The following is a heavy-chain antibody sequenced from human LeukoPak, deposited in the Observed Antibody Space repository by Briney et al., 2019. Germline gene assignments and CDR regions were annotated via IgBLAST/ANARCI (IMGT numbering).Heavy chain of an antibody. CDR2: ICYTGTA. CDR3: ARDRRESRKPNDAFDI. J-gene: IGHJ3*02. Sequence: PQTLSLTCSVSRGYISTDEWSSSRQPPGTGLGGMGDICYTGTANYNPSLESRVTISIDTSRKQLSLKLRSVTAADTAVYYCARDRRESRKPNDAFDISGQGTMVTVSS. V-gene: IGHV4-59*01. CDR1: RGYISTDE.